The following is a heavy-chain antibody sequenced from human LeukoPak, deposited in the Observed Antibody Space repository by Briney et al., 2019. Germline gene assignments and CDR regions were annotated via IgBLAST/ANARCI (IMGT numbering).Heavy chain of an antibody. J-gene: IGHJ4*02. V-gene: IGHV3-11*06. CDR1: GFTFSDYY. CDR3: TRGLVSSEYPPTFVPDY. Sequence: GGSLRLSCAASGFTFSDYYMSWIRQAPGKGLEWVSSISITGYYINDADSVKGRFTISRDNSKNSLFLQMNSLRDEDTAVYYCTRGLVSSEYPPTFVPDYWGQGTLVTVSS. CDR2: ISITGYYI. D-gene: IGHD2/OR15-2a*01.